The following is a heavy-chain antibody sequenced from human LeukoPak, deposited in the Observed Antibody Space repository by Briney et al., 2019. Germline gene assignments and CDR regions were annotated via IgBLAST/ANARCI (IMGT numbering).Heavy chain of an antibody. D-gene: IGHD3-22*01. CDR1: GFTFSSYA. CDR2: ISGSGGST. V-gene: IGHV3-23*01. Sequence: GGTLRLSCAASGFTFSSYAMSWVRQAPGKGLEWVSAISGSGGSTYYADSVKGRFTISRDNSKNTLYLQMNSLRAEDTAVYYCAKALSITMIVVVTYWGQGTLVTVSS. J-gene: IGHJ4*02. CDR3: AKALSITMIVVVTY.